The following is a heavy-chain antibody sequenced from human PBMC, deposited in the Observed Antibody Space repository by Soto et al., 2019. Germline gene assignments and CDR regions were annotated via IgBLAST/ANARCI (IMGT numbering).Heavy chain of an antibody. D-gene: IGHD3-16*01. Sequence: LRLSCGVSGFNVMSYWMSWVRQAPGKGLEWVASIKEDGSEIYYLQSVRGRFTISRDSAGNALHLAMNYLSAEDTAVYFCARDIGFDYVNWGQGTLVTVSS. J-gene: IGHJ4*02. V-gene: IGHV3-7*01. CDR1: GFNVMSYW. CDR3: ARDIGFDYVN. CDR2: IKEDGSEI.